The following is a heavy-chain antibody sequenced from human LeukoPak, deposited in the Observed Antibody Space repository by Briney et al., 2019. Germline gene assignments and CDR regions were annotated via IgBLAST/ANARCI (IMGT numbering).Heavy chain of an antibody. CDR3: AREGPGDSFDY. Sequence: SETLSLTCAVSGGSISSGGYSWSWIRQPPGKGLEWIGYIYYSGSTYYNPSLKSRVTISVDTSKNQFSLKLSSVTAADTAVYYCAREGPGDSFDYWGQGTLVTVSS. D-gene: IGHD4-17*01. J-gene: IGHJ4*02. CDR2: IYYSGST. CDR1: GGSISSGGYS. V-gene: IGHV4-30-4*07.